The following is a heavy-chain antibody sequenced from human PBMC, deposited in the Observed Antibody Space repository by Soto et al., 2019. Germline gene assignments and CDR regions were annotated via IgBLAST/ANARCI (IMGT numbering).Heavy chain of an antibody. J-gene: IGHJ4*02. CDR3: ASRVVGGSYDFDY. V-gene: IGHV1-69*06. Sequence: GASVKVSCKASGGTFSSYAISWVRQAPGQGLEWMGGIIPIFGTANYAQKFQGRVTITADKSTSTAYMELSSLRSEDTAVYYCASRVVGGSYDFDYWGQGTLVTSPQ. CDR1: GGTFSSYA. D-gene: IGHD1-26*01. CDR2: IIPIFGTA.